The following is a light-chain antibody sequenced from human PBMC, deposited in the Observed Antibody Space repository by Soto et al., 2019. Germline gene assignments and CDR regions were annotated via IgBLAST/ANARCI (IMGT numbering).Light chain of an antibody. CDR3: CSYAGSSTPNWV. V-gene: IGLV2-23*01. CDR2: EGS. Sequence: QSALTQPASVSGSPGQSITISCTGTSSDVGSYNLVSWYQQHPGKAPKLMIYEGSKRPSGVSNRFSGSKSGNTASLTISGLQAEDEADYYCCSYAGSSTPNWVFGGGTKLTFL. CDR1: SSDVGSYNL. J-gene: IGLJ3*02.